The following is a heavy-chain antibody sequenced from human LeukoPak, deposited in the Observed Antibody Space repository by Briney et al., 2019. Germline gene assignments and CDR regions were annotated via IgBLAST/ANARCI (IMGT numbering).Heavy chain of an antibody. J-gene: IGHJ4*02. CDR3: ARLLAYCGGDCPPL. CDR1: GGSISSSSYS. V-gene: IGHV4-39*07. D-gene: IGHD2-21*02. Sequence: SETLSLTCTVSGGSISSSSYSWGWIRQPPGKGLEWIGNIYYSGSTHYNPSLKSRVTISIDTSKNQFSLKLSSVTAADTAVYYCARLLAYCGGDCPPLWGQGTLVTVSS. CDR2: IYYSGST.